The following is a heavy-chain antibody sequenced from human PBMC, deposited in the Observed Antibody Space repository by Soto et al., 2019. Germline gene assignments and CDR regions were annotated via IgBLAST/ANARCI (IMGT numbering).Heavy chain of an antibody. V-gene: IGHV5-51*01. J-gene: IGHJ4*02. CDR2: IYPGDSDT. CDR1: GYSFTSYW. D-gene: IGHD3-10*01. Sequence: EVQLVQSGAELKKPGASLKISCKCSGYSFTSYWIGWGRQMPGKGLEWMGLIYPGDSDTRYSPSFQGQVTISADKFISTAYLQWSSLKASDTAMYYCARGYYGSGSYSILHDYWGQGPLVTASS. CDR3: ARGYYGSGSYSILHDY.